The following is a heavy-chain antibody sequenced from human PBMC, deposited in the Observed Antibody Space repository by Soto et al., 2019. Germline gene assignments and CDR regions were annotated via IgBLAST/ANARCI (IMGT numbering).Heavy chain of an antibody. V-gene: IGHV4-31*03. CDR1: GGSISSGGYY. D-gene: IGHD5-18*01. CDR2: IYYSGST. CDR3: ARRDTAMASYYYYYGMDV. Sequence: QVQLQESGPGLVKPSQTLSLTCTVSGGSISSGGYYWSWIRQHPGKGLEWIGYIYYSGSTYYNPSLKSRVTISVDTSKNQFSLKLSSVTAADTAVYYCARRDTAMASYYYYYGMDVWGQGTTVTVSS. J-gene: IGHJ6*02.